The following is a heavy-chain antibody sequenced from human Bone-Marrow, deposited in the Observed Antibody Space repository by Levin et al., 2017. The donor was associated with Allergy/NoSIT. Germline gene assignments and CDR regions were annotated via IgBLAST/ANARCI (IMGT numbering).Heavy chain of an antibody. Sequence: GESLKISCAASGFTFSSYGMHWVRQAPGKGLEWVAVIWYDGSNKYYADSVKGRFTISRDNSKNTLYLQMNSLRAEDTAVYYCARDRGTTGTTPGINWFDPWGQGTLVTVSS. CDR2: IWYDGSNK. CDR1: GFTFSSYG. CDR3: ARDRGTTGTTPGINWFDP. D-gene: IGHD1-1*01. V-gene: IGHV3-33*01. J-gene: IGHJ5*02.